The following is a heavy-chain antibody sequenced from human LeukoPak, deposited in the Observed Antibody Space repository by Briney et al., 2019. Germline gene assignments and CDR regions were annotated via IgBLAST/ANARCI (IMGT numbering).Heavy chain of an antibody. V-gene: IGHV3-11*04. D-gene: IGHD6-13*01. CDR2: ISSDGTAN. CDR3: VREFWYRFDN. CDR1: GFIFSDYY. Sequence: PGGSLRLSCAASGFIFSDYYMSWIRQAPGKGLEFVSYISSDGTANYYADSVKGRFTISGDNAQNSVYLEMINLRAEDTAVYYCVREFWYRFDNWGQGTVVTVSS. J-gene: IGHJ4*02.